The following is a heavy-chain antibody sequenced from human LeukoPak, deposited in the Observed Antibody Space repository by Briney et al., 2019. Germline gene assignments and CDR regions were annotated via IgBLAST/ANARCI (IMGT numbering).Heavy chain of an antibody. V-gene: IGHV3-73*01. CDR3: TRGITMVRGVILYGMDV. J-gene: IGHJ6*02. CDR2: IRSKANSYAT. Sequence: GGSLRLSCAASGFTFSGSAMHWVRQASGKGLEWVGRIRSKANSYATAYAASVKGRFTISRDDSKNTAYLQMNSLKTEDTAVYYRTRGITMVRGVILYGMDVWGQGTTVTVSS. D-gene: IGHD3-10*01. CDR1: GFTFSGSA.